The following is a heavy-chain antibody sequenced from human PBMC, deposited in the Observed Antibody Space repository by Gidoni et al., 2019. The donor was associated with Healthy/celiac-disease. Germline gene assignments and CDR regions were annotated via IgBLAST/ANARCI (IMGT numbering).Heavy chain of an antibody. CDR3: ARAGYDFWSGYYFDY. CDR2: ISSSSSTI. CDR1: GFTFSSYS. V-gene: IGHV3-48*01. D-gene: IGHD3-3*01. Sequence: EVQLVESGGGLVQPGGSLRLSCAASGFTFSSYSMNWVRQAPGKGLEWVSYISSSSSTIYYADSVKGRFTISRDNAKNSLYLQMNSLRAEDTAVYYCARAGYDFWSGYYFDYWGQGTLVTVSS. J-gene: IGHJ4*02.